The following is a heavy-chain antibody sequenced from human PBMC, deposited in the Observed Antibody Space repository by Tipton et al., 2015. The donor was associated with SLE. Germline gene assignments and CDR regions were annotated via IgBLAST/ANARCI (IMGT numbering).Heavy chain of an antibody. CDR1: GGSLIGYY. D-gene: IGHD2-21*01. Sequence: TLSLTCAVYGGSLIGYYWRWIRQPPGKGPEWIGESHQSGSTNYHPSFKSRVTISVDTSKNQFSLRLSSVTAADTAVYYCARPGEAYSWDAFDIWGQGTMVTVSS. CDR3: ARPGEAYSWDAFDI. V-gene: IGHV4-34*01. CDR2: SHQSGST. J-gene: IGHJ3*02.